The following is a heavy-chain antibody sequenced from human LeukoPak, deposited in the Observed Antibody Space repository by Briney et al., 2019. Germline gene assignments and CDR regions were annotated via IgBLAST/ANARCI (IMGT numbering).Heavy chain of an antibody. D-gene: IGHD1-26*01. Sequence: PGGSLRLSCAASGFTFSSYGTHWVRQAPGKGLEWVAVISYDGSNKYYADSVKGRFTISRDNSKNTLYLQMNSLRAEDTAVYYCANLIVGATGDAFDIWGQGTMVTVSS. V-gene: IGHV3-30*18. CDR2: ISYDGSNK. CDR1: GFTFSSYG. J-gene: IGHJ3*02. CDR3: ANLIVGATGDAFDI.